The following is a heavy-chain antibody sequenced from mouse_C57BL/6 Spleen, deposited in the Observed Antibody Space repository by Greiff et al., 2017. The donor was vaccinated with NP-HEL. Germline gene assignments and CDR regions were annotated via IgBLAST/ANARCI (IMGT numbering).Heavy chain of an antibody. J-gene: IGHJ4*01. V-gene: IGHV1-54*01. CDR2: INPGSGGT. D-gene: IGHD1-1*01. CDR1: GYAFTNYL. CDR3: ARSGYYGSSLYAMDD. Sequence: VQLQQSGAELVRPGTSVKVSCKASGYAFTNYLIEWVKQRPGQGLEWIGVINPGSGGTNYNEKFKGKATLTADKSSSTAYMQLSRLTSEDSAVYFSARSGYYGSSLYAMDDWGKGTSVTVSS.